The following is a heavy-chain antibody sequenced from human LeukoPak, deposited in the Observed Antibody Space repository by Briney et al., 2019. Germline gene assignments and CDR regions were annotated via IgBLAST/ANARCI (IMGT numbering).Heavy chain of an antibody. Sequence: GESLKISCAASGFIFSHYAMHWVRQAPGKGLEWVALISHDGSTRYYLDSVKGRFSISRDNSKNTLYLQLSSLRPEDTAVYYCARARSSPYLAPDQWPGTSGCWGQGALVTVSA. J-gene: IGHJ4*02. D-gene: IGHD3-10*01. CDR1: GFIFSHYA. V-gene: IGHV3-30*04. CDR3: ARARSSPYLAPDQWPGTSGC. CDR2: ISHDGSTR.